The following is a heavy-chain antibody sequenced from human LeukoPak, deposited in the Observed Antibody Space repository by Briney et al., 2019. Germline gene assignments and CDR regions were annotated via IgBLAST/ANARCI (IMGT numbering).Heavy chain of an antibody. CDR1: GYTFTSYY. J-gene: IGHJ6*03. CDR2: INPSGGST. CDR3: ARDLLVAATPFNYYYYYMDV. D-gene: IGHD2-15*01. Sequence: ASVKVSCKASGYTFTSYYMHWVRQAPGQGLEWMGIINPSGGSTSYAQKFQGRVTMTTDTSTSTAYMELRSLRSDDTAVYYCARDLLVAATPFNYYYYYMDVWGKGTTVTVSS. V-gene: IGHV1-46*01.